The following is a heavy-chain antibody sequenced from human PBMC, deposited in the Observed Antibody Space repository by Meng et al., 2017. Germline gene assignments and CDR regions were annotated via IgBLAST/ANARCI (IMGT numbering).Heavy chain of an antibody. CDR3: TRGYYDSSGYSDY. V-gene: IGHV3-73*02. J-gene: IGHJ4*02. Sequence: VQLVESGGGLVPPGGSLKLSCAASGFTFSGSAMHWVRQASGKGLEWVGRIRSKANSYATAYAASVKGRFTISRDDSKNTAYLQMNSLKTEDTAVYYCTRGYYDSSGYSDYWGQGTLVTVSS. CDR1: GFTFSGSA. CDR2: IRSKANSYAT. D-gene: IGHD3-22*01.